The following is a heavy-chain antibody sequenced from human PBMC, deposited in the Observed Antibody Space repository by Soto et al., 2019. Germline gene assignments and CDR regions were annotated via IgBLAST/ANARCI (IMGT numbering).Heavy chain of an antibody. CDR3: ASGASRWYPYFFDS. V-gene: IGHV1-69*01. CDR2: IIPYYNTL. Sequence: QAQVVQSGAEVRKPGSSVKLSCKASEGTFNSYAIAWVRQAPGQGLEWMGGIIPYYNTLNYAQNFQDRVTITADDSTNTVYMELSSLRSDDTAVYFCASGASRWYPYFFDSWAQGTLVTVSS. J-gene: IGHJ4*02. CDR1: EGTFNSYA. D-gene: IGHD6-13*01.